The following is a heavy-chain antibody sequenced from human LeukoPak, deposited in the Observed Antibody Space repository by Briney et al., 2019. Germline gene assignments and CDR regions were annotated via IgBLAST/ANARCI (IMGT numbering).Heavy chain of an antibody. Sequence: SETLSLTCTVSGGSISSYYRSWIRQPPRKGLEWIGYIYTSGSTNYNPSLKSRVTISVDTFKNQFSLKLSSVTAADTAVYYCARGAVWDGRRSEGNFDYWGQGTLVTVSS. J-gene: IGHJ4*02. CDR3: ARGAVWDGRRSEGNFDY. CDR2: IYTSGST. D-gene: IGHD1-26*01. CDR1: GGSISSYY. V-gene: IGHV4-4*09.